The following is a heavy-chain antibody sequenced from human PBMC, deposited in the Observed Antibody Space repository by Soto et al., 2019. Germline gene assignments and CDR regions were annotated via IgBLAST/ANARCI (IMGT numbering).Heavy chain of an antibody. Sequence: PSETLSLTCTVSGGSISSGGYYWSWIRQHPGKGLEWIGYIYYSGSTYYNPSLKSRVTISVDTSKNQFSLKLSSVTAADTAVYYCARQINTMIVGFDPWGQGTLVTVSS. CDR2: IYYSGST. CDR1: GGSISSGGYY. J-gene: IGHJ5*02. V-gene: IGHV4-31*03. CDR3: ARQINTMIVGFDP. D-gene: IGHD3-22*01.